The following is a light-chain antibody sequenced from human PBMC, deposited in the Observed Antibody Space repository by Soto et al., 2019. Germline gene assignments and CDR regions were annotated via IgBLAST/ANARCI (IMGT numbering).Light chain of an antibody. Sequence: EIVLTQSPGTLSLSPGEGATLSCRSSESVASNYLAWYQQRPGQAPRLLIYAASSRATGTPGRISGSGSGPDFTLTIPSLEPEAFAVYYCQQSGSSTWTFGQGTKVDLK. CDR2: AAS. J-gene: IGKJ1*01. CDR1: ESVASNY. CDR3: QQSGSSTWT. V-gene: IGKV3-20*01.